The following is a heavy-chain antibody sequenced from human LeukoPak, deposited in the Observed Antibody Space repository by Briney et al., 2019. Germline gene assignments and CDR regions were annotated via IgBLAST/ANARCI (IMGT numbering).Heavy chain of an antibody. D-gene: IGHD3-10*01. Sequence: PSETLSLTCTVSGGSISSSSYYWGWIRQPPGKGLEWIGYIYYSGSTNYNPSLKSRVTISVDTSKNQFSLKLSSVTAADTAVYYCARVRRFGDRRYYYGMDVWGQGTTVTVSS. V-gene: IGHV4-61*05. J-gene: IGHJ6*02. CDR1: GGSISSSSYY. CDR2: IYYSGST. CDR3: ARVRRFGDRRYYYGMDV.